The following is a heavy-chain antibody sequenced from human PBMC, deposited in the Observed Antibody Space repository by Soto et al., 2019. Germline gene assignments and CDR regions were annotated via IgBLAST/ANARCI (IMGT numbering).Heavy chain of an antibody. CDR3: ERLGGLTEFSGPWYKLEH. J-gene: IGHJ4*02. CDR2: IFYTGTT. D-gene: IGHD1-1*01. CDR1: GGXAFSSVNL. V-gene: IGHV4-39*02. Sequence: XLSLTYTIAGGXAFSSVNLWLRIRESPGKGLEWLGQIFYTGTTYYNPSLGSRMTMYLDSSKSLCSLSLSSVTAADTAIYYCERLGGLTEFSGPWYKLEHWGRGILVTVS.